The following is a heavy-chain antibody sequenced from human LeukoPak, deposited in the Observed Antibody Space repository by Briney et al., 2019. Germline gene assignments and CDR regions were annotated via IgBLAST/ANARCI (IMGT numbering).Heavy chain of an antibody. CDR2: IDKTSTNI. J-gene: IGHJ4*02. V-gene: IGHV3-48*01. D-gene: IGHD7-27*01. Sequence: QPGGSLRLSCAASGFIFTDYSINWVNQAPGKGLEWVSYIDKTSTNIYYADSVKGRFTISRDNAKNSLYLQMNSLRAEDTAVYYCARESYWGLSAKGFDYWGQGTLVTVSS. CDR1: GFIFTDYS. CDR3: ARESYWGLSAKGFDY.